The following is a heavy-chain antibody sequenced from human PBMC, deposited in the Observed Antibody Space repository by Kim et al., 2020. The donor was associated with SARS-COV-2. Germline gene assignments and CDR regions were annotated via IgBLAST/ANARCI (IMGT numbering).Heavy chain of an antibody. CDR2: NGNT. CDR3: LGGYYFDY. Sequence: NGNTKYSPKFQGRGMFTRDTSASTAYMELGSLRSEDSAVYYCLGGYYFDYWGQGTLVTVSS. J-gene: IGHJ4*02. V-gene: IGHV1-3*01. D-gene: IGHD2-15*01.